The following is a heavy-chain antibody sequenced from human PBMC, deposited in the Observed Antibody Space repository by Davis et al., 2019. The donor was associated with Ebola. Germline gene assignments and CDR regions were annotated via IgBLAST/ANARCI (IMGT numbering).Heavy chain of an antibody. Sequence: PGGSLRLSCAASGFTFSSYSMNWVRQAPGKGLEWVSYISSSSSTIYYADSVKGRFTISRDNAKNSLYLQMNSLRDEDTAVYYCARDHGAHYGNQAGYGYWGQGTLVTVSS. CDR3: ARDHGAHYGNQAGYGY. CDR1: GFTFSSYS. J-gene: IGHJ4*02. CDR2: ISSSSSTI. V-gene: IGHV3-48*02. D-gene: IGHD4-11*01.